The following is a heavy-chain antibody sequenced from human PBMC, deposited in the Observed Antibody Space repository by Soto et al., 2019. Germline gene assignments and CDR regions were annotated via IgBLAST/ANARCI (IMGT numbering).Heavy chain of an antibody. CDR1: GGSISSYY. D-gene: IGHD2-15*01. V-gene: IGHV4-59*08. CDR2: IYYSGST. Sequence: QVQLQESGPGLVKPSETLSLTCTVSGGSISSYYWSWIRQPPGKGLEWLGYIYYSGSTNYNPSLKSRVTISVDTSKNQFSLKLSSVTAADTAVYYCARRGYCSGGSCDSLYYFDYWGQGTLVTVSS. CDR3: ARRGYCSGGSCDSLYYFDY. J-gene: IGHJ4*02.